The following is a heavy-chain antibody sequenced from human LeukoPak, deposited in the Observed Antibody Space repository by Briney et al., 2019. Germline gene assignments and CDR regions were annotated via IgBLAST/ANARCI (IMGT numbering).Heavy chain of an antibody. J-gene: IGHJ4*02. Sequence: ASVKVSCKASGGTFSSYAISWVRQAPGQGLEWMGGIIPIFGTIYYAQKLQGRVTITADESTTTAYMELSSLRSEDTAVYYCARCHPKQQLAYFDYWGQGSLVTVSS. D-gene: IGHD6-13*01. CDR1: GGTFSSYA. V-gene: IGHV1-69*13. CDR2: IIPIFGTI. CDR3: ARCHPKQQLAYFDY.